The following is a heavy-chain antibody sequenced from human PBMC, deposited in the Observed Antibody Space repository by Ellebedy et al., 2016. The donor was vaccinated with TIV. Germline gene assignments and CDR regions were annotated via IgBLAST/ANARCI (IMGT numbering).Heavy chain of an antibody. CDR2: IFSAADGGET. CDR3: AREPVGGQGDMDV. V-gene: IGHV3-53*01. J-gene: IGHJ6*02. Sequence: GESLKISCAASGFTVTTNYMNWVRQAPGKGLEWVSVIFSAADGGETHYADSVKGRFTLSRDSSKNTVSLQMNSLRADDTALYYCAREPVGGQGDMDVWGQGTTVIVSS. D-gene: IGHD1-14*01. CDR1: GFTVTTNY.